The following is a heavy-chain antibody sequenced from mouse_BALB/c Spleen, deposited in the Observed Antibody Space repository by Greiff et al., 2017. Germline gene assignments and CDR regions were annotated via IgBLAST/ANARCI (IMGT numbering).Heavy chain of an antibody. V-gene: IGHV3-2*02. D-gene: IGHD2-3*01. CDR2: ISYSGST. CDR3: AREGGGWLLTYYYAMDY. Sequence: VQLKESGPGLVKPSQSLSLSCTVTGYSITSDYAWNWIRQFPGNKLEWMGYISYSGSTSYNPSLKSRISITRDTSKNQFFLQLNSVTTEDTATYYCAREGGGWLLTYYYAMDYWGQGTSVTVSS. J-gene: IGHJ4*01. CDR1: GYSITSDYA.